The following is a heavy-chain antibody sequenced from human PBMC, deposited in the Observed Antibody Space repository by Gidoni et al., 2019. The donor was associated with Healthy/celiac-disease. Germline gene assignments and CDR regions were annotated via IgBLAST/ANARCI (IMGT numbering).Heavy chain of an antibody. CDR2: ISWNSGSL. Sequence: EVQLVESGGGLVQPGRSLRLSCAASGFTFDDYAMHWVRQAPGKGLEWVSGISWNSGSLGYADSVKGRFTISRDNAKNSLSLQMNSLRAEDTALYYCAKDRGTWIDAFDIWGQGTMVTVSS. J-gene: IGHJ3*02. CDR3: AKDRGTWIDAFDI. V-gene: IGHV3-9*01. CDR1: GFTFDDYA. D-gene: IGHD1-1*01.